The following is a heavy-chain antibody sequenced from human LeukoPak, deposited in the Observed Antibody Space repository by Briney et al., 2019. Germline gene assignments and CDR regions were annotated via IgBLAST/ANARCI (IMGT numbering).Heavy chain of an antibody. Sequence: SETLSLTCTVSGGSISNYYWSWIRQPPGKGLEWIGYIYYSGSTKYNPSLKSRVTISVDMSKNQFSLKLSSVTAADTAVYYCARVDQSGYDTRGWFDPWGQGTLVTVSS. V-gene: IGHV4-59*01. J-gene: IGHJ5*02. CDR1: GGSISNYY. CDR3: ARVDQSGYDTRGWFDP. D-gene: IGHD5-12*01. CDR2: IYYSGST.